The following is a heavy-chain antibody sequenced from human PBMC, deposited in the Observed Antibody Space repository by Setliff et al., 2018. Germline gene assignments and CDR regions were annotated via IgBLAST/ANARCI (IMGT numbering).Heavy chain of an antibody. J-gene: IGHJ4*02. Sequence: PSETLSFTCTVSGGSVSSGGYLWSWIRQPPGKGLEWIGYNYDTGNTNINPSLKSRLTISVDRTKNQFSLKLSSVTAADTAVYYCARNFWGSLDYWGQGTLVTVSS. V-gene: IGHV4-61*08. CDR3: ARNFWGSLDY. D-gene: IGHD7-27*01. CDR2: NYDTGNT. CDR1: GGSVSSGGYL.